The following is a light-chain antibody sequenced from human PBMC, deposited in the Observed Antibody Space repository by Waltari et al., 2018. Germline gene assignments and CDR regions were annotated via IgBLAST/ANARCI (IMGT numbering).Light chain of an antibody. J-gene: IGKJ3*01. CDR1: QGISGY. V-gene: IGKV1-8*01. CDR2: GAS. CDR3: QQYYTYPFT. Sequence: AIRMTQSPSSFSASTGDRVTITCRASQGISGYLAWYQQKPGKAPKLLISGASSLQSGVPSRFSGSGSGTDFTLTISCLQSEDFATYFCQQYYTYPFTFGPGTKVDIK.